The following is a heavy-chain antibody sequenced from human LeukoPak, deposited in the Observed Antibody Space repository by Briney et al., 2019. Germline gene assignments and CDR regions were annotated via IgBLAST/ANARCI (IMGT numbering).Heavy chain of an antibody. D-gene: IGHD1-1*01. J-gene: IGHJ4*02. V-gene: IGHV4-34*01. CDR3: ARRRWNDY. Sequence: SETLSLTCAVYGGSFSGYYWSWIRQPPGKGLEWIGEINHSGSTNYNPSLKSRVTISVDTSKNQFSLKLSSVTAADTAVYYCARRRWNDYWGQGTLVTVSS. CDR1: GGSFSGYY. CDR2: INHSGST.